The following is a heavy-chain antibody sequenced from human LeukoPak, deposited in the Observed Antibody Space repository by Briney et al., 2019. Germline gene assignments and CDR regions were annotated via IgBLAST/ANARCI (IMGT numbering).Heavy chain of an antibody. J-gene: IGHJ3*02. CDR2: INSGGSRT. D-gene: IGHD3-22*01. V-gene: IGHV3-74*01. Sequence: GGSLRLSCAASGFTFNTYWMHWVRQAPGKGLVWVSRINSGGSRTIYADSVKGRFTISRDNAKNTLYLQMNSLRAEDTAVYYCARDTYYYDSSGYYFETYALDIWGQGTMVTVSS. CDR1: GFTFNTYW. CDR3: ARDTYYYDSSGYYFETYALDI.